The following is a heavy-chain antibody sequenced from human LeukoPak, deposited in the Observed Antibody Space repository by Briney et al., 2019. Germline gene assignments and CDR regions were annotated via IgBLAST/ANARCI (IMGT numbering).Heavy chain of an antibody. V-gene: IGHV3-23*01. CDR2: ISGSGGST. J-gene: IGHJ3*02. CDR1: GFTFSSYA. CDR3: ARGPPHFGGLDSGWPLGAFDI. D-gene: IGHD6-19*01. Sequence: GGSLRLSCAASGFTFSSYAMSWVRQAPGKGLEWVSAISGSGGSTYYADSVKGRFTISRDNSKNTLYLQMNSLRAEDTAVYYCARGPPHFGGLDSGWPLGAFDIWGQGTMVTVSS.